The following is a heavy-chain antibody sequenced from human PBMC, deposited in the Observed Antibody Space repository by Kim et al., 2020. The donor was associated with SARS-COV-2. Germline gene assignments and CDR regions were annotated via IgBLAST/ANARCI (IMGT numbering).Heavy chain of an antibody. CDR3: ARARDYYDSSGSFDY. Sequence: GGSLRLSCAASGFTFSSYEMNWVRQAPGKGLEWVSYISSSGSTIYYADSVKGRFTISRDNAKNSLYLQMNSLRAEDTAVYYCARARDYYDSSGSFDYWGQGTLVTVSS. D-gene: IGHD3-22*01. CDR1: GFTFSSYE. CDR2: ISSSGSTI. V-gene: IGHV3-48*03. J-gene: IGHJ4*02.